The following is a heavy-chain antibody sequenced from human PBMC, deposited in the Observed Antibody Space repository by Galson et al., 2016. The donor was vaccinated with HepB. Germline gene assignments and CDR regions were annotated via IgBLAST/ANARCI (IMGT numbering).Heavy chain of an antibody. CDR1: GFTFSSYA. Sequence: SLRLSCAASGFTFSSYAMNWVRRAPGKGLDWVSAITGSGGTTYYADSVKGRFTISRDNSKNAMYLQMNSLRAEDPAVYYCAKAVADYWYFDVWGRGTLVTVSS. CDR2: ITGSGGTT. J-gene: IGHJ2*01. CDR3: AKAVADYWYFDV. V-gene: IGHV3-23*01.